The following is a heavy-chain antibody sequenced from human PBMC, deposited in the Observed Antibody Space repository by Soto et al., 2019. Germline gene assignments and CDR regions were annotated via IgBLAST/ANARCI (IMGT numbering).Heavy chain of an antibody. D-gene: IGHD3-22*01. CDR3: AKFSADSSGYYQGY. J-gene: IGHJ4*02. Sequence: EVQLLESGGGLVQPGGSLRLSCAASGFTFSSYAMSWVRQAPGKGLEWVSAINSSGGITYYADSVKGRFTISRDNSKNTLYLQMNSLRAEDTAVYYCAKFSADSSGYYQGYWGQGTLVTVSS. V-gene: IGHV3-23*01. CDR2: INSSGGIT. CDR1: GFTFSSYA.